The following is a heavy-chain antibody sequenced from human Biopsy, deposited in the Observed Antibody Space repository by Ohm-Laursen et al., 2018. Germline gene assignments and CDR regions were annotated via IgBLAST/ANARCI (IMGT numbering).Heavy chain of an antibody. J-gene: IGHJ4*02. V-gene: IGHV1-24*01. CDR3: AADINVWNVNY. Sequence: SVKVSCKVSGYTLNELSMHWVRQVPGRGLEWMGGFAPENGKTVYAQNFQARVSLTEDTSTDTAYMELRSLRSEDTAVYYCAADINVWNVNYWGQGTQVTVSS. CDR1: GYTLNELS. D-gene: IGHD1-1*01. CDR2: FAPENGKT.